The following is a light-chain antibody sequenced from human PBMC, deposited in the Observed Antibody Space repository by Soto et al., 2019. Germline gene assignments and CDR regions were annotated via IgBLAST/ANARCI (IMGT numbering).Light chain of an antibody. J-gene: IGKJ1*01. CDR3: QQYGSSRT. V-gene: IGKV3-20*01. Sequence: EIVLTQSPGTLSLSPGERATLSCRASQSVSSSYLAWYQQKPGQAPRLLISGASSRATGIPDRFSGSGSGTDFPLTISRLEPEDFAVYYCQQYGSSRTFGQGTKVEIK. CDR1: QSVSSSY. CDR2: GAS.